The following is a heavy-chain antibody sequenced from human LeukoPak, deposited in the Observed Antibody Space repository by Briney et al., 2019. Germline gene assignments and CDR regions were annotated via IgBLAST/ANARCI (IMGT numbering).Heavy chain of an antibody. CDR2: ISCSDGST. D-gene: IGHD5-12*01. Sequence: GGSLRLSCAASGFTLSNYAMRWVPQPPGKGLEGVSAISCSDGSTYYADSVKGRFTISRDDSKNTLYLQVNSLRAEDTAVYYCAKAWIQWYYFDYWGQGTLVTVSS. V-gene: IGHV3-23*01. CDR1: GFTLSNYA. J-gene: IGHJ4*02. CDR3: AKAWIQWYYFDY.